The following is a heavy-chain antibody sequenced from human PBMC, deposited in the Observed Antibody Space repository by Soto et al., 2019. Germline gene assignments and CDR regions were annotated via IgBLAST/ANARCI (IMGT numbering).Heavy chain of an antibody. CDR2: IKSDGTST. V-gene: IGHV3-74*01. CDR3: VRWPY. CDR1: GFTFSTSW. Sequence: GGSLRLSCSVSGFTFSTSWMHWVRQAPGGGLVWVARIKSDGTSTSYADSVRGRFTISRDNAKNTLFLQMNSLRAEDTAVYYCVRWPYWGQGTLVTVSS. J-gene: IGHJ4*02.